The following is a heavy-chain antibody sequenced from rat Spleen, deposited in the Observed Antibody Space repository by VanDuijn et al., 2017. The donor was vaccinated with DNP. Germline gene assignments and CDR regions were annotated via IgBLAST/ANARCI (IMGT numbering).Heavy chain of an antibody. Sequence: EVQLVESGGGLIQPGRSLKLSCTASGFTFSAYAMAWVRQAPKKGLEWVATISYDGGRTYYRDSVKGQFTISRDNAERTLYLQMDSLRSEDTATYYCAKEHHGYNYHYYYAMDAWGQGTSVTVSS. V-gene: IGHV5-17*01. CDR1: GFTFSAYA. D-gene: IGHD1-4*01. CDR3: AKEHHGYNYHYYYAMDA. CDR2: ISYDGGRT. J-gene: IGHJ4*01.